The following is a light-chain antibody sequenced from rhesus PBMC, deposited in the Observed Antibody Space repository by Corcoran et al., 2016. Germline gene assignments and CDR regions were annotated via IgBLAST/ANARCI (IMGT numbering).Light chain of an antibody. J-gene: IGKJ3*01. CDR1: QNIYSN. CDR3: QHYYDSPFT. CDR2: AAS. V-gene: IGKV1S8*01. Sequence: DIQMTQSPSALSASVGDRVTISCRASQNIYSNLAWYQQKPGKAPKLLIYAASSLQTGIPSRFSGSGSGTDFTLTISSLQPEDSAGYYCQHYYDSPFTVGPGTKLDI.